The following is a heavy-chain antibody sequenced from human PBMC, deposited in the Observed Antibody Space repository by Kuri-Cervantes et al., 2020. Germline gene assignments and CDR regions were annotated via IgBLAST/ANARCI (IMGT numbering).Heavy chain of an antibody. CDR1: GFTFSSYW. CDR2: MKQDGSEK. CDR3: ARDIRARAEWYFDL. J-gene: IGHJ2*01. Sequence: ETLSLTCAASGFTFSSYWMSWVRQAPGKGLEWVANMKQDGSEKYYVDSVKGRFTISRDNAKNSLYLQMNSLRAEDTAVYYCARDIRARAEWYFDLWGRGTLVTVSS. V-gene: IGHV3-7*03.